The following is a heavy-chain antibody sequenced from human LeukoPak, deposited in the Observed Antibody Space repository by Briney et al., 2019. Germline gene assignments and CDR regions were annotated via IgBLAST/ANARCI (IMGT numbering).Heavy chain of an antibody. CDR2: IYSGDST. J-gene: IGHJ4*02. Sequence: GGSLRLSCAVSGFTVSSNYMSWVRQAPGKGLEWVSVIYSGDSTYYADSVKGRFTISRDNSKNTLYLQMNSLRAEDTAVYYCAREGGYNLPFDYWGQGALVTVSS. V-gene: IGHV3-53*01. CDR1: GFTVSSNY. CDR3: AREGGYNLPFDY. D-gene: IGHD5-24*01.